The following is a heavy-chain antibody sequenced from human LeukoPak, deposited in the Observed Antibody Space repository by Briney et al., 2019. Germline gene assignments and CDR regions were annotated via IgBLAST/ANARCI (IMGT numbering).Heavy chain of an antibody. CDR2: IYNSGST. D-gene: IGHD6-13*01. Sequence: SSETLSLTCTVSGGFISGHYWTWIRQPPGKGLEWIGYIYNSGSTNYNPSLKSRVTMSVDTSKNQFSLKLSSVTAADTAVYYCARGAIAAAGTLDYWGQGTLVTVSS. J-gene: IGHJ4*02. V-gene: IGHV4-59*11. CDR1: GGFISGHY. CDR3: ARGAIAAAGTLDY.